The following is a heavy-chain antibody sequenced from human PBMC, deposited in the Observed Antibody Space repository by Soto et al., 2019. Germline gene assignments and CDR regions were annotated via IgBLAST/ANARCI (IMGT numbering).Heavy chain of an antibody. CDR1: GGTFSSYA. V-gene: IGHV1-69*13. CDR3: AKTSRGITYERSGYYWSWFDP. D-gene: IGHD3-22*01. J-gene: IGHJ5*02. CDR2: IIPMFGTA. Sequence: SVKVSCKAPGGTFSSYAVSWVRQAPGQGLEWMGGIIPMFGTAKYAQKFQGGVTITADESTSTAYMELSSLRSEDTAVYYCAKTSRGITYERSGYYWSWFDPWGQGTLVTVSS.